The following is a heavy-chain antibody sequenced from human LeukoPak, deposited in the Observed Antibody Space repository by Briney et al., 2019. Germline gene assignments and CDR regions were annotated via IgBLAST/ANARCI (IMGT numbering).Heavy chain of an antibody. CDR3: AKGPPEYCSGGSCHSGRNWIDP. CDR2: ISANNNNT. V-gene: IGHV1-18*01. J-gene: IGHJ5*02. Sequence: GASVKVSCKASGYSFTTYGISWVRQAPGQGLEWMGWISANNNNTDNVQKLQGRVTMTTDTSISTAYMALSRLRSDDTAVYYCAKGPPEYCSGGSCHSGRNWIDPWGQGTLVTVSS. CDR1: GYSFTTYG. D-gene: IGHD2-15*01.